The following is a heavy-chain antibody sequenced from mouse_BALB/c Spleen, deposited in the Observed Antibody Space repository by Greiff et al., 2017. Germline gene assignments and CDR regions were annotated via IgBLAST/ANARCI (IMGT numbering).Heavy chain of an antibody. Sequence: VQLQESGPGLVQPSQSLSITCTVSGFSLTSYGVHWVRQSPGKGLEWLGVIWSGGSTDYNAAFISRLSISKDNSKSQVFFKMNSLQADDTAIYYCARNWDYRYAWFAYCGQGTLVTVSA. J-gene: IGHJ3*01. CDR3: ARNWDYRYAWFAY. CDR1: GFSLTSYG. CDR2: IWSGGST. V-gene: IGHV2-4-1*01. D-gene: IGHD2-14*01.